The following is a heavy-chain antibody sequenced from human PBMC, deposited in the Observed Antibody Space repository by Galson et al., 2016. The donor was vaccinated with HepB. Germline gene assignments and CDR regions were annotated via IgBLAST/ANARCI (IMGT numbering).Heavy chain of an antibody. J-gene: IGHJ4*02. CDR2: ISSSSSTI. Sequence: SLRLSCAASGFTFSSYSMNWVRQAPGKGLEWVSYISSSSSTIYYADSVKGRFTISRDNAKNSLYLQMNSLRAEDTAVYYCARGGDCSGAECYSTYYCDYWGQGTQVTVSS. D-gene: IGHD2-15*01. CDR1: GFTFSSYS. V-gene: IGHV3-48*01. CDR3: ARGGDCSGAECYSTYYCDY.